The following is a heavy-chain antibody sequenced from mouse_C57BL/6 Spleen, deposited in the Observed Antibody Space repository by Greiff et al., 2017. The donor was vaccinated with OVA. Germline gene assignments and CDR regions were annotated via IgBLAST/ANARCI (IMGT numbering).Heavy chain of an antibody. Sequence: EVQLQQSGTVLARPGASVKMSCKTSGYTFTSYWMHWVKQRPGQGLEWIGAIYPGNSDTSYNQKFKGKAKLTAVTSASTAYMELSSLTNEDSAVYYCTRPYGHGGWFAYWGQGTLVTVSA. CDR3: TRPYGHGGWFAY. D-gene: IGHD1-1*02. CDR2: IYPGNSDT. V-gene: IGHV1-5*01. CDR1: GYTFTSYW. J-gene: IGHJ3*01.